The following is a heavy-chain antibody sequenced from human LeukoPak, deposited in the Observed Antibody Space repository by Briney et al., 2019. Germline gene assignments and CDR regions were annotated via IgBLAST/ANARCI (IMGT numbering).Heavy chain of an antibody. Sequence: PSETLSLTCAVYGGSFSGYYWSWIRQPPGKGLEWIGEINHSGSTNYNPSLKSRVTISVDTSKNQFSLKLSPVTAADTAVYYCARGGRCSSTSCPFDYWGQGTLVTVSS. CDR3: ARGGRCSSTSCPFDY. CDR1: GGSFSGYY. V-gene: IGHV4-34*01. J-gene: IGHJ4*02. D-gene: IGHD2-2*01. CDR2: INHSGST.